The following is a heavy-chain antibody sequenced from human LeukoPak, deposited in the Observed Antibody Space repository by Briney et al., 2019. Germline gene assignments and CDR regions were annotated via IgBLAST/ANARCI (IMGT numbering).Heavy chain of an antibody. J-gene: IGHJ5*02. V-gene: IGHV4-59*01. CDR2: IYYSGST. CDR3: AREGSGSRRGWFDP. D-gene: IGHD1-26*01. CDR1: GGSISSYY. Sequence: NPSETLSLTCTVSGGSISSYYWSWIRQPPGKGLEWIGYIYYSGSTNSNPSLKSRVTISVDTSKNPFSLKLSSVTAADTAVYYCAREGSGSRRGWFDPWGQGTLVTVSS.